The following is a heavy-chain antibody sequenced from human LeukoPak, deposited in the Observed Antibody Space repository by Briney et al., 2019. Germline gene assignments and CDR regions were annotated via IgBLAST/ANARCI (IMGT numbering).Heavy chain of an antibody. CDR2: IKQDGSEK. Sequence: GGSLRLSCVASGFNYNTYWMSWVRQAPGKGLEWVANIKQDGSEKNYVDSVKGRFTISRDNAKNSLYLQMNSLRAEDTAVYYCAKEVLDVDIVAFDYWGQGTLVTVSS. CDR3: AKEVLDVDIVAFDY. CDR1: GFNYNTYW. J-gene: IGHJ4*02. D-gene: IGHD5-12*01. V-gene: IGHV3-7*01.